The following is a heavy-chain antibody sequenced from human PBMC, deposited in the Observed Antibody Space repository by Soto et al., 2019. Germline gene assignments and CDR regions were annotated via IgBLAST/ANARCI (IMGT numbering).Heavy chain of an antibody. CDR1: GFTFSSYS. CDR3: ARDRGGQVDGSGWLRY. J-gene: IGHJ4*02. Sequence: EVQLVESGGGLVKPGGSLRLSCAASGFTFSSYSMNWVRQAPGKGLEWVSSISSSSSDIYYADSVKGRFTISRDNAKSSLYLQMNGLRAEDTAVYYCARDRGGQVDGSGWLRYWGQGTLVTVSS. D-gene: IGHD3-10*01. CDR2: ISSSSSDI. V-gene: IGHV3-21*01.